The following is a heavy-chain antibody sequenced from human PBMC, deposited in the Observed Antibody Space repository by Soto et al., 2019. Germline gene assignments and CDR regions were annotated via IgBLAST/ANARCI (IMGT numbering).Heavy chain of an antibody. Sequence: QVQLVESGGGVVQPGRSLRLSCAASGFTFSSYAMHWVRQAPGKGLEWVAVISYDGSNKYYADSVKGRFTISRDNSKNTLYLQMNSLRAEDTAVYYCAKGAIFGVVNFVSTDWGQGTLVTVSS. CDR2: ISYDGSNK. J-gene: IGHJ4*02. CDR1: GFTFSSYA. V-gene: IGHV3-30*04. D-gene: IGHD3-3*01. CDR3: AKGAIFGVVNFVSTD.